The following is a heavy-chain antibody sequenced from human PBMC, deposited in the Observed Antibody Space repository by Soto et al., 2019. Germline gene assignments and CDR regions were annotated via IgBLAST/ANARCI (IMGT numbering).Heavy chain of an antibody. CDR2: TSPYNGDT. J-gene: IGHJ4*02. D-gene: IGHD6-19*01. CDR3: ARVHPHNSGWYADY. CDR1: GYTFTSYG. Sequence: QVQLMQSGTEVKKPGASVKVSCKASGYTFTSYGITWVRQAPGQGLERVGWTSPYNGDTNYPQNLQGRVIMTTDTSTSTAYMELSSLRSDDTAVYYCARVHPHNSGWYADYWGQGTLVTVSS. V-gene: IGHV1-18*01.